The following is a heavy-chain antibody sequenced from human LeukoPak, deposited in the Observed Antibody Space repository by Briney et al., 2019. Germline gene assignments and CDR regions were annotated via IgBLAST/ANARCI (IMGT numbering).Heavy chain of an antibody. CDR2: LYSDGSST. Sequence: PGGSLRLSCAASGFTFSSYLMHGVRPAPGKGLVWVSRLYSDGSSTSYAGPVKGRFTISRDTAKNTLFLQMNSLRAEDTAVYYCARGPDTEMARDAFDIWGQGKMVIVSS. V-gene: IGHV3-74*01. J-gene: IGHJ3*02. D-gene: IGHD5-24*01. CDR1: GFTFSSYL. CDR3: ARGPDTEMARDAFDI.